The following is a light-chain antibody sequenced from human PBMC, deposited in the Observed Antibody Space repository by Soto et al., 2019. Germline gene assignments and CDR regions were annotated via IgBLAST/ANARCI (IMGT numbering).Light chain of an antibody. J-gene: IGKJ1*01. CDR1: QSVSSY. CDR3: QQRSNLPPT. CDR2: DAS. V-gene: IGKV3-11*01. Sequence: TQAPATPSLSPGERATLSCWASQSVSSYLAWYQQKPGQAPRLLIYDASNRATGIPARFSGSGSGTDFTLTISSLEPEDFALYYCQQRSNLPPTFGQGTKVDIK.